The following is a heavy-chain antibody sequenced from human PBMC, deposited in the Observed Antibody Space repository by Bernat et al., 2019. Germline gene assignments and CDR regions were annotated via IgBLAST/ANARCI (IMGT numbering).Heavy chain of an antibody. J-gene: IGHJ4*02. CDR2: LKPSGST. V-gene: IGHV4-34*01. D-gene: IGHD2-15*01. Sequence: QVQLQQWGARLLKPSETLSLTCAVHGKSFGDYYWSWIRQPPGMGLEWIGELKPSGSTNYNPSLKSRLTISVDTSKSQFYLKLTSVTAADTAVYYCRQAFCTSDGCSDYWGQGPLVTVSS. CDR1: GKSFGDYY. CDR3: RQAFCTSDGCSDY.